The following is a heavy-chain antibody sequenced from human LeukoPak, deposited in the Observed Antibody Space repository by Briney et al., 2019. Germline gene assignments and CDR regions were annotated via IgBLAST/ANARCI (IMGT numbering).Heavy chain of an antibody. J-gene: IGHJ6*03. V-gene: IGHV4-59*01. CDR1: GGSINNYY. CDR2: IYYSGST. D-gene: IGHD3-22*01. Sequence: SETLSLTCSVSGGSINNYYWSWIRQSPGKGLEWIGYIYYSGSTKYNPSLKSRVSVSVDTSKNQFSLKLSSVTAADTAVYYCARTLSSGYPDYFYYMDVWGKGTTVTISS. CDR3: ARTLSSGYPDYFYYMDV.